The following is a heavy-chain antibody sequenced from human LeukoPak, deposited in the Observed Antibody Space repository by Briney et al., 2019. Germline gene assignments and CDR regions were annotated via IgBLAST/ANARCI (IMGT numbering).Heavy chain of an antibody. J-gene: IGHJ1*01. CDR1: DDSTRNNYY. D-gene: IGHD3-22*01. CDR2: IYHSGST. V-gene: IGHV4-38-2*01. Sequence: PSETLSLTCAVSDDSTRNNYYWGWIRQPPGKGWEWIGSIYHSGSTYYNPSHKSRVTISADTSKNQFSLKVNSVTAADTAVYYCARRPGVRGYSGLVYFQYWGQGTLVIVSS. CDR3: ARRPGVRGYSGLVYFQY.